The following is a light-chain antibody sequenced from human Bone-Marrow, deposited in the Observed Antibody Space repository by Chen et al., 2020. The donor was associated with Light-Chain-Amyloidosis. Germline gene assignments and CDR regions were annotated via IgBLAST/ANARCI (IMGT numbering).Light chain of an antibody. CDR2: YDD. CDR3: AVWDDDFNTPV. J-gene: IGLJ3*02. CDR1: SSNIGSNP. V-gene: IGLV1-36*01. Sequence: QSVLTQPPSVSEAPRQRVNISCSGSSSNIGSNPVNWYQHLPGQAPKLLLYYDDLVSSGVSDRFSGSKSGSSASLAISGLQSEDEADYYCAVWDDDFNTPVFGGGTKLTVL.